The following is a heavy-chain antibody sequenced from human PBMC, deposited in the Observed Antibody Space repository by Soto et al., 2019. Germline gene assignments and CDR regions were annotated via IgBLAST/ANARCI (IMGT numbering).Heavy chain of an antibody. CDR2: ISAYNGNT. J-gene: IGHJ4*02. CDR1: GYTFTSYG. CDR3: ARLRATSGLYYFDY. V-gene: IGHV1-18*01. Sequence: GASVKVSCKASGYTFTSYGISWVRQAPGQGLEWMGWISAYNGNTNYAQKLQGRVTMTTDTSTSTAYMELRSLRSDDTAVYYCARLRATSGLYYFDYWGQGTLVTVSS. D-gene: IGHD1-26*01.